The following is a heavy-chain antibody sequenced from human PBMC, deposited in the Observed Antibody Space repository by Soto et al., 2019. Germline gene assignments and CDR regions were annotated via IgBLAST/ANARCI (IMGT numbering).Heavy chain of an antibody. Sequence: QPGGSLRLSCAASGFTFSSYAMHWVRQAPGKGLEWVAVISYDGSNKYYADSVKGRFTISRDNSKNTLYLQMNSLRAEDTAVYYCARVQLVGATTMYYYGMDVWGQGTTVTVSS. CDR2: ISYDGSNK. D-gene: IGHD1-26*01. J-gene: IGHJ6*02. CDR1: GFTFSSYA. CDR3: ARVQLVGATTMYYYGMDV. V-gene: IGHV3-30-3*01.